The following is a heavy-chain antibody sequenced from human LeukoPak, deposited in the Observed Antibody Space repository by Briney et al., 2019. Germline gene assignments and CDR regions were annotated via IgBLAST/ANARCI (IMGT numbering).Heavy chain of an antibody. V-gene: IGHV4-39*07. Sequence: SETLSLTCTVSGGSISSSSYYWGWIRQPPGKGLEWIGSIYYSGSTYYNPSLKSRVTISVDTSKNQFSLKLSSVTAADTAVYYCAREEGFGEFPFDYWGQGTLVTVSS. CDR1: GGSISSSSYY. J-gene: IGHJ4*02. CDR3: AREEGFGEFPFDY. CDR2: IYYSGST. D-gene: IGHD3-10*01.